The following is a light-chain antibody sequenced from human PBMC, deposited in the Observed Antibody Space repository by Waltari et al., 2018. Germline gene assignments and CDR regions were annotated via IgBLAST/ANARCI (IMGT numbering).Light chain of an antibody. Sequence: SYELTQPSSVSVSPGQTARNPCSGDVLAKKYVRWFQQKPGQAPVLVIYKDSERPSGIPDRISGSTSGTTVTLTISGAQVEDEADYYCYCAADSNVRVFGGGTRLTVL. CDR3: YCAADSNVRV. J-gene: IGLJ2*01. CDR1: VLAKKY. V-gene: IGLV3-27*01. CDR2: KDS.